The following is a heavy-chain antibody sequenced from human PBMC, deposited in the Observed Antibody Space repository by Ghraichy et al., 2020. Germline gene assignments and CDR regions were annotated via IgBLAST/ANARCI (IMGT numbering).Heavy chain of an antibody. J-gene: IGHJ6*01. Sequence: SQTLSLTCTVSGGSINNYYWSWIRKAAGKGLEWIGRINASGATNYNPSLESRLTMSVDTSKNPFSLKLSSVTAADTAVYYCARLRHGDNYYYGLDVWGLGTTVTVSS. V-gene: IGHV4-4*07. D-gene: IGHD4-17*01. CDR3: ARLRHGDNYYYGLDV. CDR1: GGSINNYY. CDR2: INASGAT.